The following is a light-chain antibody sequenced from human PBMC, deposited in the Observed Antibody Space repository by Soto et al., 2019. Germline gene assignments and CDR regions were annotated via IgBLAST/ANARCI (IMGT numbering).Light chain of an antibody. J-gene: IGKJ4*01. CDR1: QSVSRY. CDR3: QQYDDWPALT. Sequence: CSTIQSVSRYLAWYQQKPGQAPRLLIYDASNRATGIPARFSGSGYGTDFTHIIMRPQPEDFAVYCCQQYDDWPALTFAGGTKVDIK. CDR2: DAS. V-gene: IGKV3-11*01.